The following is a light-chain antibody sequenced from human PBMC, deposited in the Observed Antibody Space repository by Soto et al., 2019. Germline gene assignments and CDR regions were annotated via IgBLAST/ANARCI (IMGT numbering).Light chain of an antibody. CDR1: SSNIGAGYD. J-gene: IGLJ1*01. CDR3: QSYDISLSGPEYV. CDR2: GNS. V-gene: IGLV1-40*01. Sequence: QLVLTQPPSVSVAPGQRVTISCTGSSSNIGAGYDVHWYQQLPGTAPKLLIYGNSNRPSGVPDRFSGSKSGTSASLAITGLQAEDEADYYCQSYDISLSGPEYVFGTGTKLTVL.